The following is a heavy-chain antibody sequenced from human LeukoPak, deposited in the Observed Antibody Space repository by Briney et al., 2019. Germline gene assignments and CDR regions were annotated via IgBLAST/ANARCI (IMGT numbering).Heavy chain of an antibody. CDR3: ASGMIPFQY. J-gene: IGHJ1*01. CDR2: INHSGSI. V-gene: IGHV4-34*01. CDR1: GGSFSGHY. Sequence: SETLSLTCAVYGGSFSGHYWSWIRQPPGKGLEWIGEINHSGSINYNPSLKSRVSISVDTSKNQFSLEVTSVTAADTAVYYCASGMIPFQYWGQGTLVIVSS. D-gene: IGHD3-22*01.